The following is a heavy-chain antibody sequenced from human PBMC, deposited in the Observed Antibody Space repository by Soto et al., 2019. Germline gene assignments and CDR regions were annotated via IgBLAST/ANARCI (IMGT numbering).Heavy chain of an antibody. CDR3: ARASGSRLFDD. V-gene: IGHV3-33*01. J-gene: IGHJ4*02. CDR1: GFTSSSYG. Sequence: QVQLVESGGGVVQPGRSLRLSCAASGFTSSSYGMHWVRQAPGKGLEWVAVIWYDGSNKYYADSVKGRFTISRDNSKNTLYLQMNSLRAEDTAVYYCARASGSRLFDDWGQGTLVTVSS. CDR2: IWYDGSNK. D-gene: IGHD1-26*01.